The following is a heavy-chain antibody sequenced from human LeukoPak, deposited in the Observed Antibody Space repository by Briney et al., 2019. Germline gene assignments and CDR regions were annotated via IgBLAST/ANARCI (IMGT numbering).Heavy chain of an antibody. V-gene: IGHV4-59*01. CDR1: GGSISSYY. D-gene: IGHD4-11*01. J-gene: IGHJ6*03. CDR2: FYYSGST. CDR3: ARVGNRDYTVGYYYYYMDV. Sequence: SETLSLTCTVSGGSISSYYWSWIRQPPGKGLEWIGYFYYSGSTNYNPSLKSRVTISVDTSKNQFSLKLSSVTAADTAVYYCARVGNRDYTVGYYYYYMDVWGKGTTVTVSS.